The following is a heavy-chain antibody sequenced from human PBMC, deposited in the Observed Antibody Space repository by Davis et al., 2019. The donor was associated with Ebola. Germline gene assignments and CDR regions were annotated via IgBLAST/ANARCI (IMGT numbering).Heavy chain of an antibody. V-gene: IGHV4-39*01. CDR1: GGSISSSSYY. J-gene: IGHJ4*02. CDR3: ARHGGGEMATISGPVAD. Sequence: PGGSLRLSCTVSGGSISSSSYYWGWIRQPPGKGLEWIGSIYYSGSTYYNPSLKSRVTISVDTSKNQFSLKLSSVTAADTAVYYCARHGGGEMATISGPVADWGQGTLVTVSS. CDR2: IYYSGST. D-gene: IGHD5-24*01.